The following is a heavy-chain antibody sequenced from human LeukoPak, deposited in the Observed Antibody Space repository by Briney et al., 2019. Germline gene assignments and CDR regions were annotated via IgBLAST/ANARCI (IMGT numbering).Heavy chain of an antibody. D-gene: IGHD4-23*01. V-gene: IGHV1-2*02. CDR2: INPHSGGT. Sequence: AASVTVSCTASDFTFTGHYIHWVRQAPGQGAEWMGYINPHSGGTNSPQKFQGRVTLTTDTSISAVYMELSSLISDDTAMYYCVREGNEVLTKDFDCWGQGTLVTVSS. J-gene: IGHJ4*02. CDR3: VREGNEVLTKDFDC. CDR1: DFTFTGHY.